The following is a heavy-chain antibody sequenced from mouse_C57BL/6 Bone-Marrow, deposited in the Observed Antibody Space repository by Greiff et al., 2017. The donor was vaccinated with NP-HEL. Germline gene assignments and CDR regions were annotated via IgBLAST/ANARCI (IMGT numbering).Heavy chain of an antibody. CDR1: GYSFTGYY. J-gene: IGHJ2*01. D-gene: IGHD1-2*01. CDR3: ARGTAVDY. V-gene: IGHV1-42*01. CDR2: INPSTGGT. Sequence: VQLQQSGPELVKPGASVKISCKASGYSFTGYYMNWVKQSPEKSLEWIGEINPSTGGTTYIQKFKAKATLTVDKSSSTAYMQLKSLTSEDSAVYYCARGTAVDYWGQGTTLTVSS.